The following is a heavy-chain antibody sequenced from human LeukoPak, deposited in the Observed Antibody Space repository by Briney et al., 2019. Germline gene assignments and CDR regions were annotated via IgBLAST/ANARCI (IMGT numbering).Heavy chain of an antibody. CDR2: IYYSGST. Sequence: SETLSLTCTVSGGSISSYYWSWIRQPPGKGLEWIGYIYYSGSTHYNPSLKSRVTISVDTSKNQFSLKLSSVTAADTAVYYSARQGSGSLDYWGQGTLVTVSS. J-gene: IGHJ4*02. CDR3: ARQGSGSLDY. V-gene: IGHV4-59*08. CDR1: GGSISSYY. D-gene: IGHD3-10*01.